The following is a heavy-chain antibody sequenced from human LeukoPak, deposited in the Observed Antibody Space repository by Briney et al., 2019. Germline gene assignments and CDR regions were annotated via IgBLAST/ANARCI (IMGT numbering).Heavy chain of an antibody. CDR2: IISFFGAA. D-gene: IGHD3-9*01. Sequence: SVKVSCKASGYTFTSYGISWVRQAPGQGLEWMGGIISFFGAAHYIQKFQGRLTITADESTSTAYMELSSLTSEDTAVYYCTRDPSVDYDLLSHWFDPWGQGTLVTVSS. J-gene: IGHJ5*02. V-gene: IGHV1-69*13. CDR3: TRDPSVDYDLLSHWFDP. CDR1: GYTFTSYG.